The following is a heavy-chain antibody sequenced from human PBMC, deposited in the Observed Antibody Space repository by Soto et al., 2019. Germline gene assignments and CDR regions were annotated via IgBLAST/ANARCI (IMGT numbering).Heavy chain of an antibody. J-gene: IGHJ6*02. D-gene: IGHD3-3*01. CDR3: AREARITIFGVVSRGHYGMDV. CDR1: GGSISSGDYY. Sequence: SETLSFTCTVSGGSISSGDYYWSWIRQPPGKGLEWIGYIYYSGSTYYNPTLKSRVTISVDTSKNQFSLKLSSVTAADTAVYYCAREARITIFGVVSRGHYGMDVWGQGTTVTVSS. V-gene: IGHV4-30-4*01. CDR2: IYYSGST.